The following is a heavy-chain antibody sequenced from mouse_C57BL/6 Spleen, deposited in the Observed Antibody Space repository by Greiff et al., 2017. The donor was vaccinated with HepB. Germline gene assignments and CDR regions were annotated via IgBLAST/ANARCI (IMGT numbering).Heavy chain of an antibody. Sequence: QVQLQQSGAELVKPGASVKMSCKASGYTFTSYWITWVKQRPGQGLEWIGDIYPGSGSTNYNEKFKSKATLTVDTSSSTAYMQLSSLTSEDSAVYYCARGDGSSPWFAYWGQGTLVTVSA. CDR2: IYPGSGST. CDR3: ARGDGSSPWFAY. J-gene: IGHJ3*01. V-gene: IGHV1-55*01. CDR1: GYTFTSYW. D-gene: IGHD1-1*01.